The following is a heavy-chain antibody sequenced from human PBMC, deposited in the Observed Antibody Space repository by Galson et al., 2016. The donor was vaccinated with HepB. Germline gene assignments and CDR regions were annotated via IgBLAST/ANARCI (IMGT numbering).Heavy chain of an antibody. D-gene: IGHD5-12*01. CDR1: GDSISSYF. CDR2: VYPSGST. Sequence: TLSLTCSVSGDSISSYFWSWIRQPPGKGLEWIGSVYPSGSTIYNPPLQSRVTMSVDTSKNQFSLNLESVTAADTAVFYCARLRYSGNFDFWGQGTTVTVSS. CDR3: ARLRYSGNFDF. V-gene: IGHV4-4*08. J-gene: IGHJ6*02.